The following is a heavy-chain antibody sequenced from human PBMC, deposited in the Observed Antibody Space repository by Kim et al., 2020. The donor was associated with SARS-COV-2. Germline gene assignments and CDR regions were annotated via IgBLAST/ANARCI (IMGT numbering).Heavy chain of an antibody. J-gene: IGHJ6*02. D-gene: IGHD5-18*01. CDR3: ARDREYSYGSLLYYGMDV. Sequence: VKDRLTISRHNSKNTLYLQMNSRRAEDTAVYYCARDREYSYGSLLYYGMDVWGQGTTVTVSS. V-gene: IGHV3-53*04.